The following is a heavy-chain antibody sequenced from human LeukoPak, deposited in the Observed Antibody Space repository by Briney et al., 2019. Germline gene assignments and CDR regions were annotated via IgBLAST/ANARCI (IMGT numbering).Heavy chain of an antibody. D-gene: IGHD3-10*01. J-gene: IGHJ4*02. CDR3: AKPYYYGSGSYPFDY. CDR2: ISGSGGST. V-gene: IGHV3-23*01. Sequence: GASLRLSCAASGFTFSSYAMSWVRQAPGKGLEWVSAISGSGGSTYYADSVKGRFTISRDNSKNTLYLQMNSLRAEDTAVYYCAKPYYYGSGSYPFDYWGQGTLVTVSS. CDR1: GFTFSSYA.